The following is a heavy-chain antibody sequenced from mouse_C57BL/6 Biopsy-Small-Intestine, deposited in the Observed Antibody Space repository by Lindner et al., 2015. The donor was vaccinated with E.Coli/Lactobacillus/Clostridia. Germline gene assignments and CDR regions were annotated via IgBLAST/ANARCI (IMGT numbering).Heavy chain of an antibody. D-gene: IGHD1-1*01. CDR2: IDPNSGGT. Sequence: VQLQESGAELVKPGASVKLSCKASGYTFTNYWMHWVKQRPGRGLEWIGRIDPNSGGTKYNEKFKSKATLTVDKPSSTAYMQLSSLTSEDSAVYYCARYHGSSYWYFDVWGTGTTVTVSS. CDR1: GYTFTNYW. CDR3: ARYHGSSYWYFDV. J-gene: IGHJ1*03. V-gene: IGHV1-72*01.